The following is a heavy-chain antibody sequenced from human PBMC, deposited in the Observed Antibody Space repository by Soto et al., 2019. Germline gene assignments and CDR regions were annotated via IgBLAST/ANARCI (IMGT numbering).Heavy chain of an antibody. D-gene: IGHD2-2*01. CDR3: ARDGPPMDY. V-gene: IGHV1-18*01. CDR2: ISAYNGNK. Sequence: QVQLVQSGAEVKKPGASVKVSCKASGYTFSSYGISWVRQAPGQGLEWMGWISAYNGNKKYAQKLQGRVTMTTDTSTSTAYMELRXLRSXXXXXXXCARDGPPMDYWGQGTLVTVSS. CDR1: GYTFSSYG. J-gene: IGHJ4*02.